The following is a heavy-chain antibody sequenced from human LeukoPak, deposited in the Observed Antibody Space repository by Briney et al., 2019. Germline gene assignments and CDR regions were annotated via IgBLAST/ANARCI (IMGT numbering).Heavy chain of an antibody. CDR2: IYTGGST. J-gene: IGHJ4*02. CDR1: GGSISSGSYY. CDR3: ARGGAAAGDFDY. Sequence: SETLSLTCTVSGGSISSGSYYWSWIRQPAGKGLEWIGRIYTGGSTNYNPSLKSRVTISVDTSKNQFSLKLSSVTAADTAVYYCARGGAAAGDFDYWGQGTLVTVSS. D-gene: IGHD6-13*01. V-gene: IGHV4-61*02.